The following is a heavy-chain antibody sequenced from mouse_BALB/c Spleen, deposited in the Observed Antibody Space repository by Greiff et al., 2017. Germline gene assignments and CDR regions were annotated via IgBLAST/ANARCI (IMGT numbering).Heavy chain of an antibody. CDR2: INPYNDGT. J-gene: IGHJ3*01. CDR1: GYTFTSYV. CDR3: ARRVYYRYDGAWFAY. V-gene: IGHV1-14*01. Sequence: LVESGPELVKPGASVKMSCKASGYTFTSYVMHWVKQKPGQGLEWIGYINPYNDGTKYNEKFEGKATLTSDKSSSTAYMELSSLTSEDSAVYYCARRVYYRYDGAWFAYWGQGTLVTVSA. D-gene: IGHD2-14*01.